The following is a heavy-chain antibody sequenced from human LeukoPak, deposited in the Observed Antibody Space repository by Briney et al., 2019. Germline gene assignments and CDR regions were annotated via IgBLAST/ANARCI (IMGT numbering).Heavy chain of an antibody. Sequence: SETLSLTCTVSGGSISPDYCNWLRQPPGKGLEWIGYIYYRGNTNYNPSLKSRLTISVDTSKNQFSLKLSSVTAADTAVYYCAMLREGYNLFQHWGQGTLVTVSS. CDR2: IYYRGNT. J-gene: IGHJ1*01. D-gene: IGHD5-24*01. V-gene: IGHV4-59*01. CDR1: GGSISPDY. CDR3: AMLREGYNLFQH.